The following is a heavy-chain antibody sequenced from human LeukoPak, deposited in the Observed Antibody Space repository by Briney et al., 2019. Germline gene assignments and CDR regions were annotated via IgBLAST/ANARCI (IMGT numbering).Heavy chain of an antibody. D-gene: IGHD6-6*01. J-gene: IGHJ6*03. V-gene: IGHV3-21*01. Sequence: GGSLRLSCAASGFTFISHGMSWVRQAPGKGLEWVSSISSSSRYIYYADSVKGGFIISRDNAKNSLYLQLNSLRAEDTAVYYCARDQRIAARLLIHYYYYYMDVWGKGTTVTVSS. CDR1: GFTFISHG. CDR2: ISSSSRYI. CDR3: ARDQRIAARLLIHYYYYYMDV.